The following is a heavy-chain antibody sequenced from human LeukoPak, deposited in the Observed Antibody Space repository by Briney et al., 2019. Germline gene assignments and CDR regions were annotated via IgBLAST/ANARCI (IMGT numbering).Heavy chain of an antibody. D-gene: IGHD3-22*01. J-gene: IGHJ4*02. CDR1: GFTFSSYA. V-gene: IGHV3-23*01. CDR3: ARRINYYDSSGYYYVRYFDS. CDR2: ISGSGGGT. Sequence: PGGSLRLSCAASGFTFSSYAMSWVRQAPGKGLEWVSAISGSGGGTYYADSVKGRFTISRDNAKNNLYLQMNSLGTEDTAVYYCARRINYYDSSGYYYVRYFDSWGQGTLVAVSS.